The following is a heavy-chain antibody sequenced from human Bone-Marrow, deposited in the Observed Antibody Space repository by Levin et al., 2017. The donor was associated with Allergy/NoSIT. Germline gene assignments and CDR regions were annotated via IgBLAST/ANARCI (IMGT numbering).Heavy chain of an antibody. V-gene: IGHV4-39*07. CDR1: GGSISSSSYY. CDR3: ARDWAQWLVRVEPNQDNWFDP. Sequence: SETLSLTCTVSGGSISSSSYYWGWIRQPPGKGLEWIGSIYYSGSTYYNPSLKSRVTISVDTSKNQFSLKLSSVTAADTAVYYCARDWAQWLVRVEPNQDNWFDPWGQGTLVTVSS. CDR2: IYYSGST. J-gene: IGHJ5*02. D-gene: IGHD6-19*01.